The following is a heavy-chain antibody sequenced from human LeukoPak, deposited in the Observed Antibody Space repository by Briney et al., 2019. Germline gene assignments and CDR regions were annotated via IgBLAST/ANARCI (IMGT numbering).Heavy chain of an antibody. CDR1: GFTFSSYG. CDR2: ISYDGSNK. V-gene: IGHV3-30*03. D-gene: IGHD4-11*01. Sequence: PGRSLRLSCAASGFTFSSYGMHWVRQAPGKGLEWVAVISYDGSNKYYADSVKGRFTISRDNSKNTLYLQMNSLRAEDTAVYYCATEGRSGSNYKSAVAQRFYYYYYMDVWGKGTTVTVSS. J-gene: IGHJ6*03. CDR3: ATEGRSGSNYKSAVAQRFYYYYYMDV.